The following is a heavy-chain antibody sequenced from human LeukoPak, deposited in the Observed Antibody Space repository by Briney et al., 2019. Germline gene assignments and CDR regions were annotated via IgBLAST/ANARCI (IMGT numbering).Heavy chain of an antibody. D-gene: IGHD6-19*01. CDR3: GKTTTGYSSGRYPAWPVDY. CDR2: IFGSGGSA. CDR1: GFTFSSYA. J-gene: IGHJ4*02. Sequence: GGSLRLSCTASGFTFSSYAMYWVRQALGKGLEWVSGIFGSGGSAHYADSVKGRFTISRDNSKNTVYLQMTSLRAEDTAVYYCGKTTTGYSSGRYPAWPVDYWGQGTLVTVSS. V-gene: IGHV3-23*01.